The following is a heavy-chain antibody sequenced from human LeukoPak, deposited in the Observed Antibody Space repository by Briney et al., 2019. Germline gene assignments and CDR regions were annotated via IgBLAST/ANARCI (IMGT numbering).Heavy chain of an antibody. CDR1: GFTFSNFG. CDR2: MSYDASNE. D-gene: IGHD1-26*01. Sequence: GGSLRLSCAASGFTFSNFGMHWVRQAPGKGLAWVAVMSYDASNEYYSDSVKGRFTISRDNSKNTLYLQMNSLRAEDTAVYYCAKGVVGTTKGYYFDYWGQGTLVTVSS. CDR3: AKGVVGTTKGYYFDY. J-gene: IGHJ4*02. V-gene: IGHV3-30*18.